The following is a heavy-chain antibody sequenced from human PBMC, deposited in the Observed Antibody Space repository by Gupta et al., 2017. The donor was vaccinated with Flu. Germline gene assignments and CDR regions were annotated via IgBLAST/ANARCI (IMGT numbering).Heavy chain of an antibody. CDR3: ARDAVDNTVWGDFDY. J-gene: IGHJ4*02. CDR1: GFTFSNFT. D-gene: IGHD3-16*01. Sequence: EVQLLESGGGFLQPGGSLRLSCVASGFTFSNFTMHWVRQAPGKGLEGVSAIGSTGFTTFYADSVQGRFSISRDNSKNTLYLQVSSLRVEDTAVYYCARDAVDNTVWGDFDYWGQGTLVTVSS. CDR2: IGSTGFTT. V-gene: IGHV3-23*01.